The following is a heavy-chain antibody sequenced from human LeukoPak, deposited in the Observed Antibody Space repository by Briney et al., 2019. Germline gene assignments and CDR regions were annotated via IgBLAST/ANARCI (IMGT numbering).Heavy chain of an antibody. CDR2: IRSKANSYAT. J-gene: IGHJ4*02. Sequence: GGSLRLSCAASGFTFSGYAMHWVRQASGKGLEWVGRIRSKANSYATAYAASVKGRFTISRDDSKNTAYLQMNSLKTEDTAVYYCSSMVGSSPFDYWGQGTLVTVSS. CDR1: GFTFSGYA. CDR3: SSMVGSSPFDY. D-gene: IGHD4/OR15-4a*01. V-gene: IGHV3-73*01.